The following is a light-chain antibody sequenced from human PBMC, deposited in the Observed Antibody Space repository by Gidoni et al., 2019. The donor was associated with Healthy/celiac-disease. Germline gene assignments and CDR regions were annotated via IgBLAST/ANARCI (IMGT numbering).Light chain of an antibody. Sequence: DIQMTQSPSSLSASVGDRVTIICRASQSLSSYLNWYQQKPGKAPKLLIYAASSLQSGVPSRFSGSGSGTDFTLTISSLQPEDFATYYCQQSYSTPFTFGPGTKVDIK. J-gene: IGKJ3*01. CDR2: AAS. V-gene: IGKV1-39*01. CDR3: QQSYSTPFT. CDR1: QSLSSY.